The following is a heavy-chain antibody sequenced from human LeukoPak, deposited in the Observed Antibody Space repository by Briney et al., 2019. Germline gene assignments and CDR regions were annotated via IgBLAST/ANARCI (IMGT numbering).Heavy chain of an antibody. V-gene: IGHV3-23*01. D-gene: IGHD3-22*01. CDR3: AKVLGTYYYDSSGYTFDY. J-gene: IGHJ4*02. Sequence: GGSLRLSCAASGFTFSSYAMGWVRQAPGKGLEWVSAISGSGGSTYYADSVKGRFTISRDNSKNTLYLQMNSLRAEDTAVYYCAKVLGTYYYDSSGYTFDYWGQGTLVTVSS. CDR2: ISGSGGST. CDR1: GFTFSSYA.